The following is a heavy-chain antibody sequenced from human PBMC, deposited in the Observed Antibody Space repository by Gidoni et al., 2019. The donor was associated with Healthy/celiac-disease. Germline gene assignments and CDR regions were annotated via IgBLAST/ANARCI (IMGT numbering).Heavy chain of an antibody. CDR2: ISYEGSNK. Sequence: QVQLVESGGGVVQPGRSLRLSCAASGFPLSSYAMHWVRQAPGKGLEWVAVISYEGSNKYYADSVKGRFTISRDNSKNTLYLQMNSLRAEDTAVYYCARGPTSRGFDYWGQGTLVTVSS. D-gene: IGHD3-16*01. CDR3: ARGPTSRGFDY. V-gene: IGHV3-30-3*01. CDR1: GFPLSSYA. J-gene: IGHJ4*02.